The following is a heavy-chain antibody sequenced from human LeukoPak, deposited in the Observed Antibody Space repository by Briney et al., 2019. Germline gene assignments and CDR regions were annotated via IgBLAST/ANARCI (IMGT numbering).Heavy chain of an antibody. CDR1: GFTVRSNY. Sequence: GGSLRLSCAASGFTVRSNYMSWVRQAPGKGLEWVANIKQDGSEKYYVDSVKGRFTISRDNAKNSLYLQMNSLRAEDTAVYYCARVKAKGIAVANAFDIWGQGTMVTVSS. CDR2: IKQDGSEK. V-gene: IGHV3-7*01. D-gene: IGHD6-19*01. J-gene: IGHJ3*02. CDR3: ARVKAKGIAVANAFDI.